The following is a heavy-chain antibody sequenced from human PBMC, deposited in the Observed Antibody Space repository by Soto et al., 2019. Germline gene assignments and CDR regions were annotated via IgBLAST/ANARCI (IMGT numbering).Heavy chain of an antibody. CDR2: LYSSGRA. CDR3: ARHFDVNTALDYYYFDL. CDR1: GVSISPYY. J-gene: IGHJ2*01. V-gene: IGHV4-4*07. Sequence: QVQLQESGPGLVKTSETLSLTCTVSGVSISPYYWTWIRQPAGKGLEWIGHLYSSGRATHNPSLKHRVTMSVSRHHFSLTLKSVTAADTAVYYCARHFDVNTALDYYYFDLWGRGALVTVSS. D-gene: IGHD5-18*01.